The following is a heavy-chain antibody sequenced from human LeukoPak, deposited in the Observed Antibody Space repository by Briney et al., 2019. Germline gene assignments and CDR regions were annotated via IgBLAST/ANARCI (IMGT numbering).Heavy chain of an antibody. J-gene: IGHJ4*02. V-gene: IGHV1-2*02. Sequence: ASVKVSFQTSGFTFTGYYIHWVRQAPRQGLEWVGWINANSGDTKYAQKFQDRVTMTRDTTITTAYMELNRLRSDDTAVYYCARDISSSGCIEIWGQGTLVTVSS. CDR3: ARDISSSGCIEI. CDR2: INANSGDT. CDR1: GFTFTGYY. D-gene: IGHD6-13*01.